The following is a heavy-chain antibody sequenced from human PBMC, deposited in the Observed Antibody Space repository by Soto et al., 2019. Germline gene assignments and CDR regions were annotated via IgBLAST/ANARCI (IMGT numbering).Heavy chain of an antibody. CDR2: IYYSGST. CDR1: GGSISSGGYY. V-gene: IGHV4-31*03. J-gene: IGHJ6*03. Sequence: SETLSLTCTVSGGSISSGGYYWSWIRQHPGKGLEWIGYIYYSGSTYYNPSLKSRVTISVDTSKNQFSLKLSSVTAADTAVYYCARTLGDPDYYYYYMDVWGKGTTVTVSS. D-gene: IGHD2-21*02. CDR3: ARTLGDPDYYYYYMDV.